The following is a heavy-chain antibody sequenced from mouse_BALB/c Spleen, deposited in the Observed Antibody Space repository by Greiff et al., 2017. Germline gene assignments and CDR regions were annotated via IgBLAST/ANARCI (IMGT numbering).Heavy chain of an antibody. J-gene: IGHJ4*01. V-gene: IGHV5-9-1*01. CDR3: ARVDYAMDY. Sequence: EVMLVESGGGLVKPGGSLKLSCAASGFTFSSYAMSWVRQTPEKRLEWVATISSGGSYTYYPDSVKGRFTISRDNAKNTLYLQMSSLRSEDTAMYYCARVDYAMDYWGQGTSVTVSS. CDR2: ISSGGSYT. CDR1: GFTFSSYA.